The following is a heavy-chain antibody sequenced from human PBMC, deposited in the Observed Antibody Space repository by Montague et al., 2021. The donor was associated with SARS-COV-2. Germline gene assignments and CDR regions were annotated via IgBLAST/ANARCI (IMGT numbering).Heavy chain of an antibody. D-gene: IGHD3-3*01. CDR2: RYQNGAT. CDR1: GFSISSGYY. CDR3: SRSGVGIFDFSYFDA. V-gene: IGHV4-38-2*02. Sequence: SETLSLTCSVSGFSISSGYYCGWIRQTSGKELEWFGSRYQNGATYYSPSLKRPVTILLDTSKNQFSLSLTSVTAADTAVYYCSRSGVGIFDFSYFDAWGQGSLVIVSS. J-gene: IGHJ4*02.